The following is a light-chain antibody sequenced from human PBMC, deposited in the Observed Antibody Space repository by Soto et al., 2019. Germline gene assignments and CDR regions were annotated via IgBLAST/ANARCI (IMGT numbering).Light chain of an antibody. Sequence: HSVLRQLPSGSAAPVHKVTISCSGSSSNIGGNSVSWYQQLPVTAPKLLIYDDNKRPSGIPDRFSGSKSGTSATLGITGFQTGDEADYYCGSWDSSLSAYVFGTGTKVTVL. CDR2: DDN. CDR3: GSWDSSLSAYV. CDR1: SSNIGGNS. J-gene: IGLJ1*01. V-gene: IGLV1-51*01.